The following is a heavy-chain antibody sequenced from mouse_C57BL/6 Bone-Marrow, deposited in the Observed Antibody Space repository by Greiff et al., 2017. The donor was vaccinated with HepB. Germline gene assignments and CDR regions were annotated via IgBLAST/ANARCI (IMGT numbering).Heavy chain of an antibody. J-gene: IGHJ1*03. Sequence: VQLQQSGAELVRPGTSVKVSCKASGYAFTNYLIEWVKQRPGQGLEWIGVINPGSGGTNYNEKFKGKATLTADKSSSTAYMQLSSLTSEDSAVYFCARHDGSSYWNFDVWGTGTTVTVAS. V-gene: IGHV1-54*01. CDR1: GYAFTNYL. CDR3: ARHDGSSYWNFDV. D-gene: IGHD1-1*01. CDR2: INPGSGGT.